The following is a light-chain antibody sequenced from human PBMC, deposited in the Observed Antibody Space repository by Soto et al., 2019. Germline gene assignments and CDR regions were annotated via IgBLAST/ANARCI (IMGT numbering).Light chain of an antibody. J-gene: IGKJ1*01. CDR1: QTVGRN. Sequence: DIVLTQSPGTLSLSPGEKATLSCRASQTVGRNLAWYQQRPGQAPRLLIYDTSTRATSIPARFSGSGSGTEFTLTISGLQSEDFAVYYFLHYNKRPRWTFGQGTKVDI. V-gene: IGKV3-15*01. CDR2: DTS. CDR3: LHYNKRPRWT.